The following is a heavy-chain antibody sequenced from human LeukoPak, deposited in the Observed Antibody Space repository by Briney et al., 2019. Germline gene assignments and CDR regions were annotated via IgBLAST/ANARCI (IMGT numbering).Heavy chain of an antibody. D-gene: IGHD6-13*01. Sequence: SETLSLTCAVYGGSFSDYYWSWIRQSPGKGLEWIGEINHSGNTYYNPSLKSRVTISLDTSKSQFSLTLTSVTAADTAVYYCARKQGGQLVNTRRWFDPWGQGTLVTVSS. CDR1: GGSFSDYY. V-gene: IGHV4-34*01. CDR3: ARKQGGQLVNTRRWFDP. CDR2: INHSGNT. J-gene: IGHJ5*02.